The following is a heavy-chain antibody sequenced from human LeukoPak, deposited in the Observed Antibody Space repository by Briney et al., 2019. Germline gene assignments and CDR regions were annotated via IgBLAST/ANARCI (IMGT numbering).Heavy chain of an antibody. CDR1: GLTVIAQY. Sequence: PGGSLRLSCEVSGLTVIAQYMTCVPQAPGRGRESVSLIYIGDKTYYSNDVKGRFIISSDNYKLDVYLQMNNVRDEDAAVYYCARALDSGHYSYFDDWGQGTLVTVSS. J-gene: IGHJ4*02. D-gene: IGHD3-3*01. CDR2: IYIGDKT. V-gene: IGHV3-53*01. CDR3: ARALDSGHYSYFDD.